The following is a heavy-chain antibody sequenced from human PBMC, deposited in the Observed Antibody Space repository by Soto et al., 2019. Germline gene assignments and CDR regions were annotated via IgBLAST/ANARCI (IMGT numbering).Heavy chain of an antibody. V-gene: IGHV4-59*01. D-gene: IGHD3-10*01. CDR2: IYYSGST. J-gene: IGHJ6*02. CDR3: ARERGGRSFGQPGPYYYGMDV. CDR1: GGSISSYY. Sequence: QVQLQESGPGLVKPSETLSLTCTVSGGSISSYYWSWIRQPPGKGLEWIGYIYYSGSTNYNPSLKSRVTISVDTSKNQFSLKLSSVTAADTAVYYCARERGGRSFGQPGPYYYGMDVWGQGTTVTVSS.